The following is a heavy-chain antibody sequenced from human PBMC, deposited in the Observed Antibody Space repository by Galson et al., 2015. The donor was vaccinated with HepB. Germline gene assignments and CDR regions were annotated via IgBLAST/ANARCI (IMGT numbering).Heavy chain of an antibody. V-gene: IGHV3-7*03. CDR1: GFTLSGSW. J-gene: IGHJ6*02. D-gene: IGHD3-10*01. Sequence: SLRLSCAASGFTLSGSWMSWVRQAPGKGLEWVANIKQDGSEKYYVDSVKGRFTVSRDNAKNSLYLQMNSLTAEDTAVYYCARNGSGSYLSPYYPMDVWGQGTTVTVSS. CDR3: ARNGSGSYLSPYYPMDV. CDR2: IKQDGSEK.